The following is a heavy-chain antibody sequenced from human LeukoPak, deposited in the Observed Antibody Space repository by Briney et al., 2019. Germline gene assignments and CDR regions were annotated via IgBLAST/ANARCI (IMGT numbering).Heavy chain of an antibody. J-gene: IGHJ4*02. CDR2: ISSSSSYI. CDR1: GFTFSSYS. Sequence: GGSLRLSCAASGFTFSSYSMNWVRQASGKGLEWVSSISSSSSYIYYADSVKGRFTISRDNAKNSLYLQMNSLRAEDTAVYYCARGGITMIVYWGQGTLVTVSS. V-gene: IGHV3-21*01. D-gene: IGHD3-22*01. CDR3: ARGGITMIVY.